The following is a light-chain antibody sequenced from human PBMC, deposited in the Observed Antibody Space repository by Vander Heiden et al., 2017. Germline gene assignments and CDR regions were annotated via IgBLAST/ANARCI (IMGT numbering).Light chain of an antibody. CDR1: QDISNY. J-gene: IGKJ4*01. CDR2: AAS. V-gene: IGKV1-16*02. CDR3: QQYNNYPLT. Sequence: DIQMTQSPSSLSASVGDRVTITCRASQDISNYLAWFQQKPGKAPKSLIYAASNLQSGVPSKFSGSGSGTDFTLTISSLQPEDSATYYCQQYNNYPLTFSGGTKVEIK.